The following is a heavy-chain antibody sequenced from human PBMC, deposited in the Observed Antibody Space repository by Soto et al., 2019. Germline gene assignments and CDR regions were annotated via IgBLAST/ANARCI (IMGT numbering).Heavy chain of an antibody. Sequence: GGSLRLSCAASGFTFSSYAMSWVRQAPGKGLEWVSAISVSGSGTYYADSVKGRFTISRDNSKNTLYLQMNSLRAEETALYYCARGSYGDYDYWGQGTLVTVSS. CDR3: ARGSYGDYDY. CDR2: ISVSGSGT. V-gene: IGHV3-23*01. J-gene: IGHJ4*02. D-gene: IGHD4-17*01. CDR1: GFTFSSYA.